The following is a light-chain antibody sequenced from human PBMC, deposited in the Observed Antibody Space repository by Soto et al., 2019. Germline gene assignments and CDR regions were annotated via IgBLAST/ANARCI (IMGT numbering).Light chain of an antibody. CDR2: DAS. CDR1: QSILRF. J-gene: IGKJ1*01. Sequence: DIQITQSPSTLAASVGDRATITCRASQSILRFLAWYQQKPGKVPKLLIYDASNLGSGVPSRFSGSGSGTDFTLTISSLQPEDFATYYCQQSYSTPRTFGQGTKVDIK. CDR3: QQSYSTPRT. V-gene: IGKV1-39*01.